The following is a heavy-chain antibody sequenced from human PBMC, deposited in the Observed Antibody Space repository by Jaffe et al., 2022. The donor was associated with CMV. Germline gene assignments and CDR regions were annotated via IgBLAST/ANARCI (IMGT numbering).Heavy chain of an antibody. V-gene: IGHV3-21*01. D-gene: IGHD2-2*01. CDR3: ARVIVRDIVVVPASHPADY. CDR1: GFTFSSYS. CDR2: ISSSSSYI. Sequence: EVQLVESGGGLVKPGGSLRLSCAASGFTFSSYSMNWVRQAPGKGLEWVSSISSSSSYIYYADSVKGRFTISRDNAKNSLYLQMNSLRAEDTAVYYCARVIVRDIVVVPASHPADYWGQGTLVTVSS. J-gene: IGHJ4*02.